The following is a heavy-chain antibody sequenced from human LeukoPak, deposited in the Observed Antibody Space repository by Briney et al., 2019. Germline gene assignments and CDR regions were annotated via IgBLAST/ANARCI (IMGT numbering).Heavy chain of an antibody. CDR1: GGTFSSYA. CDR2: IIPILGIA. J-gene: IGHJ5*02. Sequence: SVKVSCKASGGTFSSYAISWVREAPGQGLEWMGRIIPILGIANYAQKFQGRVTITADKSTSTAYMELSSLRSEDTAVYYCARDPTSGAPVNWFDPWGQGTLVTVSS. CDR3: ARDPTSGAPVNWFDP. D-gene: IGHD3-16*01. V-gene: IGHV1-69*04.